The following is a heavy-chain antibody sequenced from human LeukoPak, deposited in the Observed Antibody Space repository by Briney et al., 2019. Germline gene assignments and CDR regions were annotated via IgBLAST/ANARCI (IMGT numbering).Heavy chain of an antibody. CDR3: ARDGRPLDY. J-gene: IGHJ4*02. V-gene: IGHV3-7*03. CDR2: IKQDGGEK. CDR1: GFIFNKHA. Sequence: GGSLRLSCVASGFIFNKHAMSWVRQAPGKGLEWVANIKQDGGEKYYVDSVKGRFTISRDNAKNSLYLQMNSLRVEDTAVYYCARDGRPLDYWGQGTLVTVSS.